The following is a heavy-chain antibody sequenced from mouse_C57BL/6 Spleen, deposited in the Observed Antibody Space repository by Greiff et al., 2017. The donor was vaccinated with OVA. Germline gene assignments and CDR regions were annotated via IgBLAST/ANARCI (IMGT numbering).Heavy chain of an antibody. J-gene: IGHJ3*01. CDR2: ISSGSSTI. V-gene: IGHV5-17*01. Sequence: EVQGVESGGGLVKPGGSLKLSCAASGFTFSDYGMHWVRQAPEKGLEWVAYISSGSSTIYYADTVKGRFTISRDNAKNTLFLQMTSLRSEDTAMYYCAREDSSGYVLACWGQGTLVTVSA. CDR1: GFTFSDYG. D-gene: IGHD3-2*02. CDR3: AREDSSGYVLAC.